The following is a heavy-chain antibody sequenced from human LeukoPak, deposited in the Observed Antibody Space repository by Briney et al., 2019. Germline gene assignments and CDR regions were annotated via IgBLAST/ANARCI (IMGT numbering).Heavy chain of an antibody. CDR1: GDSITSTNW. V-gene: IGHV4-4*02. Sequence: SGTLSLTPAVPGDSITSTNWWSWVRQPPGKGLEWIGQIYKSGTTNYTPSLKSRVTMSVDKSKNQFTLKVTSVTAADTAVYYCAREYDGRGYFDYWGQGTLVTVSS. D-gene: IGHD1-26*01. CDR2: IYKSGTT. CDR3: AREYDGRGYFDY. J-gene: IGHJ4*02.